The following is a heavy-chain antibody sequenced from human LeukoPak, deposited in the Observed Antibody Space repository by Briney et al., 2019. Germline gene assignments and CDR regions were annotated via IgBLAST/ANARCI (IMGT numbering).Heavy chain of an antibody. D-gene: IGHD5-18*01. V-gene: IGHV1-8*01. CDR2: MNPNSGNT. J-gene: IGHJ4*02. CDR1: GYTFTSYD. Sequence: ASVKVSCKASGYTFTSYDINWVRQATGQGLEWMGWMNPNSGNTGYAQKFQGRVTMTRNTSISTAYMELRSLRSDDTAVYYCARDSVDTAMDGLFDYWGQGTLVTVSS. CDR3: ARDSVDTAMDGLFDY.